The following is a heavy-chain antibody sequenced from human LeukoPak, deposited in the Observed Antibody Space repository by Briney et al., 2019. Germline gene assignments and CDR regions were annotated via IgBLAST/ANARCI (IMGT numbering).Heavy chain of an antibody. CDR2: INPNSGGT. V-gene: IGHV1-2*06. Sequence: ASVKVSCKASGYTFTGYYMHWVRPAPGRGLEWMGRINPNSGGTNYAQKFQGRVTMTRDTSISTAYMELSRLRSDDTAVYYCHYYYDSVDDDFDIWGQGTMVTVSS. CDR1: GYTFTGYY. J-gene: IGHJ3*02. D-gene: IGHD3-22*01. CDR3: HYYYDSVDDDFDI.